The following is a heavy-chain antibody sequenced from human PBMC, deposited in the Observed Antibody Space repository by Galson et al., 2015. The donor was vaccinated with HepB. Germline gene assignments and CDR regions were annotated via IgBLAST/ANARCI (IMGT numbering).Heavy chain of an antibody. J-gene: IGHJ6*02. CDR3: ARRISLVRVMITRPDYYYGMDV. CDR2: INPDGSEE. V-gene: IGHV3-7*03. CDR1: EFTFSSYW. Sequence: SLRLSCAGSEFTFSSYWMNWVRQAPGKGLEWVAHINPDGSEEYYAASLKGRFTISRDNAKNSLYLQMDSLRAEDTAVYYCARRISLVRVMITRPDYYYGMDVWGQGTTVTVAS. D-gene: IGHD3-16*01.